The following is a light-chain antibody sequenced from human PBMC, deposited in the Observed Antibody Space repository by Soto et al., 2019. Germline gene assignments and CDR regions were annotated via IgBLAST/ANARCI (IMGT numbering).Light chain of an antibody. CDR3: CSYAGSYTLYV. CDR1: SSDVGGYNY. CDR2: DVS. Sequence: QSVLTQPRSVSGSPGQSVTISCTGTSSDVGGYNYVSWYQQHPGKAPKLMIYDVSKRPSGVPDRFSGSKSGNTASLIISGLQAEDEADYYCCSYAGSYTLYVFGIGTKVTVL. J-gene: IGLJ1*01. V-gene: IGLV2-11*01.